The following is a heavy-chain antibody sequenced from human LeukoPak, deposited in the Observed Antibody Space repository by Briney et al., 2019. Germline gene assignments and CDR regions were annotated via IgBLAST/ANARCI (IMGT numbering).Heavy chain of an antibody. CDR3: ARDHLRADY. J-gene: IGHJ4*02. CDR2: ISYDGSNK. V-gene: IGHV3-30-3*01. Sequence: PGGSLRLSCAASGFTFSSYWMSWVRQAPGKGLEWVAVISYDGSNKYYTDSVKGRFTISRDNSKNTLYLQMNSLRAEDTAVYYCARDHLRADYWGQGPWSPSPQ. CDR1: GFTFSSYW.